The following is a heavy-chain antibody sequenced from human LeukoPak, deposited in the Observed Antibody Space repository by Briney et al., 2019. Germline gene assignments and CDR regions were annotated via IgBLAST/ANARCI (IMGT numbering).Heavy chain of an antibody. V-gene: IGHV3-23*01. CDR2: VSGSGGST. CDR1: GFTFSSYA. D-gene: IGHD5-24*01. CDR3: AKDLSQMATII. Sequence: GGSLRLSCAASGFTFSSYAMSWVRQAPGKGLEWVSAVSGSGGSTYYADSVKGRFTISGDNSKNTLYLQMNSLRAEDTAVYYCAKDLSQMATIIGGQGTLVTVSS. J-gene: IGHJ4*02.